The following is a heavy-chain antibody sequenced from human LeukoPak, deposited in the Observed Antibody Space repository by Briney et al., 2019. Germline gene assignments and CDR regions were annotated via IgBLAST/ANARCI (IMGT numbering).Heavy chain of an antibody. Sequence: GGSLRLSCAASGFTFSSYSMNWVRQAPGKGLEWVSSISTSSSYIYSADSVKGRFTISRDNAKNSLYLLMNSLRAEDTAVYYCVRDTFSPDAFDIWGQGTMVTVSS. V-gene: IGHV3-21*01. CDR1: GFTFSSYS. CDR2: ISTSSSYI. J-gene: IGHJ3*02. CDR3: VRDTFSPDAFDI. D-gene: IGHD3-16*01.